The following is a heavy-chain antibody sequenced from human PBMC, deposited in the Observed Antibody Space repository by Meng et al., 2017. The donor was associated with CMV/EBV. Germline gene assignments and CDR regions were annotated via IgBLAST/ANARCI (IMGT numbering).Heavy chain of an antibody. V-gene: IGHV4-4*02. Sequence: SETLSLTCAVSGGSISSSNWWSWVRQPPGKGLEWIGEIYHSGSTNYNPSLKSRVTISVDKSKNQFSLKLSSVTAADTAVYYCARDNPHDSQEFDPWGQGTLVTVSS. D-gene: IGHD1-14*01. CDR2: IYHSGST. J-gene: IGHJ5*02. CDR3: ARDNPHDSQEFDP. CDR1: GGSISSSNW.